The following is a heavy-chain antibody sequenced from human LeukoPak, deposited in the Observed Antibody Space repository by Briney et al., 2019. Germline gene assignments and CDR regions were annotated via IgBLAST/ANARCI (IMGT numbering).Heavy chain of an antibody. CDR2: IIPVFGTA. CDR1: GGTFSSYA. J-gene: IGHJ5*02. V-gene: IGHV1-69*05. Sequence: SVKVSCKASGGTFSSYAISWVRQAPGQGLEWMGGIIPVFGTANYAQKFQGRVTITTDESTSTAYVELSSLRSEDTAVYYCARDNYAGANWFDPWGQGTLVTVSS. CDR3: ARDNYAGANWFDP. D-gene: IGHD1-7*01.